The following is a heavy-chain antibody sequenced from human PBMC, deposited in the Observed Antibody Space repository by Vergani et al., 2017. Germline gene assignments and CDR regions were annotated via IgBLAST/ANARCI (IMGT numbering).Heavy chain of an antibody. CDR3: TTAWGLYYLHGEYFQY. Sequence: EVQLLESGGGLVQPGGSRRLSCAGAGFTFDTYTMAYVRQPPGKGLEWVATISSGGGDIFYADSVKGRFTISRDNSKNTLFLQMNSLKAEDTAVYYCTTAWGLYYLHGEYFQYWGRGTLVSVSS. V-gene: IGHV3-23*01. CDR1: GFTFDTYT. J-gene: IGHJ1*01. CDR2: ISSGGGDI. D-gene: IGHD3-10*01.